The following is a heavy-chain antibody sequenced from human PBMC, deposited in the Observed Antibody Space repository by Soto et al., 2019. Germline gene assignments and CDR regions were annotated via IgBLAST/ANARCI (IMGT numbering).Heavy chain of an antibody. Sequence: GGSLRLSCAASGFTFSSYAMSWVRQAPGKGLEWVSAISGSGGSTYYADSVKGRFTISRDNSKNTLYLQMNSLRAEDTAVYYCAKDRLPGSIAARPRDAFDIWGQGTMVTVSS. D-gene: IGHD6-6*01. CDR3: AKDRLPGSIAARPRDAFDI. CDR1: GFTFSSYA. V-gene: IGHV3-23*01. J-gene: IGHJ3*02. CDR2: ISGSGGST.